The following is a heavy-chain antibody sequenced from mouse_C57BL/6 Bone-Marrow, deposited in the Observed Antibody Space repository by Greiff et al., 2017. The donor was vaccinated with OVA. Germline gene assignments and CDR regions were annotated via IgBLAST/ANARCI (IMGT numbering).Heavy chain of an antibody. D-gene: IGHD2-4*01. CDR1: GFSLTSYG. CDR3: AKHGRMITTDRYWYFDV. Sequence: QVQLQQSGPGLVAPSQSLSITCTVSGFSLTSYGVDWVRQPPGKGLEWLGVIWGGGSTNYNSALMSRLSISKDNSKSQVFLKMNSLQTDDTAMYYCAKHGRMITTDRYWYFDVWGTGTTVTVSS. J-gene: IGHJ1*03. CDR2: IWGGGST. V-gene: IGHV2-9*01.